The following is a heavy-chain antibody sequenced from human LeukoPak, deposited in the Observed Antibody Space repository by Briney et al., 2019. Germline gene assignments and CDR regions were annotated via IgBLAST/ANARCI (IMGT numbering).Heavy chain of an antibody. Sequence: GRSLRLSCAASGFTFSSYAMHWVRQAPGKGLEWVAVISYDGSNKYYADSVKGRFTISRDNAKNSLYLQMNSLRVEDTAVYYCARRGELLRDNWLDPWGQGALVTVSS. CDR1: GFTFSSYA. CDR3: ARRGELLRDNWLDP. D-gene: IGHD1-26*01. J-gene: IGHJ5*02. CDR2: ISYDGSNK. V-gene: IGHV3-30*04.